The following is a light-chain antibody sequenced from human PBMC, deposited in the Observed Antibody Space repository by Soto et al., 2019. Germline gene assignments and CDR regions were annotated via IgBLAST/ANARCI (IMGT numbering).Light chain of an antibody. Sequence: AIQMTQSPSSLSASVGDRVTVTCRASQDIRTDLGWYQHRPGKAPQLLIYGAFRLQSGVPSRFSGSGSGTHFTLTISNLQPEDSATYYCLQDDTYPLTFGGGTKVEI. J-gene: IGKJ4*01. CDR1: QDIRTD. CDR2: GAF. V-gene: IGKV1-6*01. CDR3: LQDDTYPLT.